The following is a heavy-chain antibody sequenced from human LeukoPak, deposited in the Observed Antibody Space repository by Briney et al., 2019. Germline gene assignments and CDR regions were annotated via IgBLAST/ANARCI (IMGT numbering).Heavy chain of an antibody. CDR3: ASGDVVSPYY. Sequence: GGSLRLSCAASGFTFSSYAMHWVRQAPGKGLEWVAVISYDGSNKYYADSVKGRFTISRHNSKNTLYLQMNSLRAEDTAVYYCASGDVVSPYYWGQGTLVTVSS. CDR2: ISYDGSNK. J-gene: IGHJ4*02. D-gene: IGHD3-22*01. CDR1: GFTFSSYA. V-gene: IGHV3-30*14.